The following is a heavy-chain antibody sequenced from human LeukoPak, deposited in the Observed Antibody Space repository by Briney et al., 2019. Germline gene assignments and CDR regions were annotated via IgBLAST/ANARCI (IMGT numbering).Heavy chain of an antibody. CDR1: GYTFTSYG. CDR2: ISAYNGNT. V-gene: IGHV1-18*01. D-gene: IGHD3-22*01. CDR3: ARDSGYDSSGYYHSNFDY. Sequence: ASVKVSCKASGYTFTSYGISWVRQAPGQWLEWMGWISAYNGNTNYAQKLQGRVTMTTDTSTSTAYMELRSLRSDDTAVYYCARDSGYDSSGYYHSNFDYWGQGTLVTVSS. J-gene: IGHJ4*02.